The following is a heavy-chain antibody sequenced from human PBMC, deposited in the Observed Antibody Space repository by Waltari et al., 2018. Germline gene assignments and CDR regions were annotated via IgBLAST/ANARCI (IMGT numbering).Heavy chain of an antibody. V-gene: IGHV4-39*07. J-gene: IGHJ4*02. CDR1: GGSISSSSYY. CDR3: ARGTYYYGSGSYSTVDY. Sequence: QLQLQESGPGLVKPSETLSLTCTVSGGSISSSSYYWGWIRQPPGKGLEWIGSIYYSGSTYYHPSLKSRVTISVDTSKNQFSLKLSSVTAADTAVYYCARGTYYYGSGSYSTVDYWGQGTLVTVSS. D-gene: IGHD3-10*01. CDR2: IYYSGST.